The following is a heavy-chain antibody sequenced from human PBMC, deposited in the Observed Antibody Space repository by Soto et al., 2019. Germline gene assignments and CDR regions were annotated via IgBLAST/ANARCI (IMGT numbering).Heavy chain of an antibody. Sequence: SETLSLTCTVSGGSISSGGYYWSWIRQHPGKGLEWIGYIYYSGSTYYNPSLKSRVTISVDTSKNQFSLKLSSVTAADTAVYYCARDSRAAARMDAFDIWGQGTMVTVSS. V-gene: IGHV4-31*03. CDR3: ARDSRAAARMDAFDI. CDR2: IYYSGST. J-gene: IGHJ3*02. CDR1: GGSISSGGYY. D-gene: IGHD6-13*01.